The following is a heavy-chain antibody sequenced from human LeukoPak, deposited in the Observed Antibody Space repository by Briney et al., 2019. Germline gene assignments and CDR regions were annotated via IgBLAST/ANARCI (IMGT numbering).Heavy chain of an antibody. CDR2: IYSGGST. D-gene: IGHD3-9*01. V-gene: IGHV3-53*01. CDR3: ARVLRYFDFGYYYYYMDV. Sequence: ETLSLTCTVSGYSISSGYYWGWIRQPPGKGLEWVSVIYSGGSTYYADSVKGRFTISRDNSKNTLYLQMNSLRAEDTAVYYCARVLRYFDFGYYYYYMDVWGKGTTVTISS. CDR1: GYSISSGYY. J-gene: IGHJ6*03.